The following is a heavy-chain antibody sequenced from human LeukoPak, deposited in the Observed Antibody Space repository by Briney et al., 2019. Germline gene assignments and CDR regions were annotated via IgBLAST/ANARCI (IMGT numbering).Heavy chain of an antibody. V-gene: IGHV4-61*02. CDR2: FYSSTRT. J-gene: IGHJ6*04. CDR1: GDSLTSGSRY. Sequence: PSQTLSLTCTVSGDSLTSGSRYWSWIRQPAGKGLEWIGRFYSSTRTTYNPSLESRVTISGDTAKNQFSLKLDSVTAADTAVYFCARCMSELDYGDYAYYYHMAVWGKGATVTFSS. CDR3: ARCMSELDYGDYAYYYHMAV. D-gene: IGHD4-17*01.